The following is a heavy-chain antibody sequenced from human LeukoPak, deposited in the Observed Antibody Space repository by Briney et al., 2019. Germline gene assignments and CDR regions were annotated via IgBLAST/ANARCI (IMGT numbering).Heavy chain of an antibody. V-gene: IGHV3-23*01. CDR2: ISGSGGST. J-gene: IGHJ4*02. CDR3: AKDKDYGIGDY. CDR1: GFTFSSYA. D-gene: IGHD4-17*01. Sequence: GGSLRLSCAASGFTFSSYAMGWVRQAPGKGLEWVSAISGSGGSTYYADSVKGRFTISGDNSKNTLYLQMNSLRAEDTAVYYCAKDKDYGIGDYWGQGTLVTVSS.